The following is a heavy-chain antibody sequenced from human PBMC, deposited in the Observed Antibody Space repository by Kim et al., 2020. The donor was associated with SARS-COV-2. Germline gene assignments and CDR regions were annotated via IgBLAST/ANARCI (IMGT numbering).Heavy chain of an antibody. V-gene: IGHV3-30*18. D-gene: IGHD2-15*01. CDR3: AKGVVVATTYFHH. CDR1: GFTFSNFG. J-gene: IGHJ1*01. CDR2: ISYDGSNE. Sequence: GGSLRLSCAASGFTFSNFGMHWVRQAPGKGLEWVSVISYDGSNEYYGDSVKGRFTISRDNSKNTRFLEMNSLRPEDTAVYYCAKGVVVATTYFHHWGQGTLVTVSS.